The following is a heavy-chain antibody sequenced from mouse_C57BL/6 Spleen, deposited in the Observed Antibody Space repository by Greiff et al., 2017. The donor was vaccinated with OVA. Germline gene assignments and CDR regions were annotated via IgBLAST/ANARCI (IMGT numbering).Heavy chain of an antibody. CDR2: INPYNGGT. Sequence: EVQLQQSGPVLVKPGASVKMSCKASGYKFNDYYMNWVKQSHGKSLEWIGVINPYNGGTSYNQQFKGKATLTVDQSSSTAYMELTSLASDDSAVYYCAGTWMDWYFDVWGTGTTVTVSS. D-gene: IGHD2-3*01. J-gene: IGHJ1*03. CDR3: AGTWMDWYFDV. V-gene: IGHV1-19*01. CDR1: GYKFNDYY.